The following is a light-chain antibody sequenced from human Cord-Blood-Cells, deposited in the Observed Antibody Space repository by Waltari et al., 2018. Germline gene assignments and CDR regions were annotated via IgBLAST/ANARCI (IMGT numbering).Light chain of an antibody. J-gene: IGKJ2*01. CDR1: QSISSY. V-gene: IGKV1-39*01. Sequence: DIQMTQSPSSLSASVGDRVTITCRASQSISSYLNWYQQKPGKAPKLLIYDASSLQSGVASRFSGSGSGTDFTLTISSLQPEDFATYYCQQSYSTLMYTFGQGTKLEIK. CDR2: DAS. CDR3: QQSYSTLMYT.